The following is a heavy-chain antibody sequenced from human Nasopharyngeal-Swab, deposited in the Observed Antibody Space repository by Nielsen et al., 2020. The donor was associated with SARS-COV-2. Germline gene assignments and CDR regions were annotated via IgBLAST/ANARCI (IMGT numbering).Heavy chain of an antibody. J-gene: IGHJ6*02. CDR2: IYYSGST. CDR1: GGSISSGGYY. Sequence: SETLSLTCTVSGGSISSGGYYWSWIRQHPGKGLEWIGYIYYSGSTYYNPSLKSRVTISVDTSKNQFSLKLSSVTAADTAMYYCARVSMVRGVINYYYGMDVWGQGTTVTVSS. CDR3: ARVSMVRGVINYYYGMDV. V-gene: IGHV4-31*03. D-gene: IGHD3-10*01.